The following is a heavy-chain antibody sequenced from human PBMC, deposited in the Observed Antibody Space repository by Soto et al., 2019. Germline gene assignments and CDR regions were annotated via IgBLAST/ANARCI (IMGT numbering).Heavy chain of an antibody. V-gene: IGHV4-4*07. J-gene: IGHJ5*02. Sequence: PSETLSLTCTVSNGSISNFYWSWIRHPAGKRLEWIGRVYSSGSASYNPSLRIRVTMSVDTSKNQFSLKLNSVTAADTAVYYCARSSHKESWFDPWGQGTLVTVSS. CDR3: ARSSHKESWFDP. CDR1: NGSISNFY. D-gene: IGHD6-13*01. CDR2: VYSSGSA.